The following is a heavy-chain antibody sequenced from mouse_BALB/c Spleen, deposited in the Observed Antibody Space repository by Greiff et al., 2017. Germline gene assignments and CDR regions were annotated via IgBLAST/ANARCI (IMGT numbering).Heavy chain of an antibody. CDR1: GYAFTNYL. Sequence: QVQLQQSGAELVRPGASVKVSCKASGYAFTNYLIEWVKQRPGQGLEWIGVINPGSGGTNYNEKFKGKATLTADKSSSTAYMQLSSLTSDDSAVYFCARGGGYWGQGTTLTVSS. CDR3: ARGGGY. CDR2: INPGSGGT. V-gene: IGHV1-54*01. J-gene: IGHJ2*01.